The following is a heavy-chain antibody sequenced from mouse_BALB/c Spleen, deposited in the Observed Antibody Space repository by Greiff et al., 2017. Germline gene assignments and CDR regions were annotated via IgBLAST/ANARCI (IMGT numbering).Heavy chain of an antibody. CDR2: IYPYNGDT. Sequence: EVQLQQSGPELVKPGASVKISCKASGYTFTDYNMHWVKQSHGKSLEWIGYIYPYNGDTFYNQKFKGKATLTVDKSSSTAHMELLSLTSEDSAVYYCGRSGGNYWYFDVWGAGTTVTVSS. J-gene: IGHJ1*01. CDR1: GYTFTDYN. V-gene: IGHV1S29*02. CDR3: GRSGGNYWYFDV. D-gene: IGHD1-1*02.